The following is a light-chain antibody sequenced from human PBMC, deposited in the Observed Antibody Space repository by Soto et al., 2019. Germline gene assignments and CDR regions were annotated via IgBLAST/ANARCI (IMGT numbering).Light chain of an antibody. CDR3: QQYGTSFT. Sequence: DIHMTQSPSTLSASVGDRVTITFRASQSISNWLAWYQQKPGKAPKLLIYDASSLESGVPSRFSGSGSGTDFTLTISGLEPEDFAVYYCQQYGTSFTFGPGTKVDIK. CDR2: DAS. J-gene: IGKJ3*01. V-gene: IGKV1-5*01. CDR1: QSISNW.